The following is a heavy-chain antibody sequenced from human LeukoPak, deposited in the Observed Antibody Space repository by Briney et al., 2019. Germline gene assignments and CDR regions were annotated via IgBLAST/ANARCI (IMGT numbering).Heavy chain of an antibody. V-gene: IGHV1-8*02. CDR3: ARVYSSGWDYFDY. CDR1: GYTFNNYD. D-gene: IGHD6-19*01. J-gene: IGHJ4*02. Sequence: ASVKVSCKASGYTFNNYDINWVRQATGQGLEWMGWMNPNSGNTGYAQKFQGRVTMTRNTSISTAYMELSSLRSEDTAVYYCARVYSSGWDYFDYWGQGTLVTVSS. CDR2: MNPNSGNT.